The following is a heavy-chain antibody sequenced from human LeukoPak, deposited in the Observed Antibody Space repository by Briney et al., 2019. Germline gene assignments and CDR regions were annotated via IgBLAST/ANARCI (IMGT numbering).Heavy chain of an antibody. CDR2: VNHSGST. J-gene: IGHJ4*02. D-gene: IGHD6-13*01. CDR3: ARAEITAAGVPFDY. CDR1: GESFSGYY. V-gene: IGHV4-34*01. Sequence: SKTLSLTCAVYGESFSGYYWSWIRQPPGKGLEWIGEVNHSGSTNYNPSLKSRVTISVDTSKNQFSLKLSSVTAADTGVYYCARAEITAAGVPFDYWGQGTLVTVSS.